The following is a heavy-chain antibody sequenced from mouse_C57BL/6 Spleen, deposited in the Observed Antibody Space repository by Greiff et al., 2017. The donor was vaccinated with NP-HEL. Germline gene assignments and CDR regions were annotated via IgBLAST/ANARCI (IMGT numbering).Heavy chain of an antibody. Sequence: QVQLQQSGAELVRPGASVKLSCKASGYTFTDYYINWVKQRPGQGLEWIARIYPGSGNTYYNEKFKGKATLTAEKSSSTAYMQLSSLTSEDSAVYFCARNYDYDAEYYFDYWGQGTTLTVSS. CDR3: ARNYDYDAEYYFDY. CDR2: IYPGSGNT. CDR1: GYTFTDYY. V-gene: IGHV1-76*01. J-gene: IGHJ2*01. D-gene: IGHD2-4*01.